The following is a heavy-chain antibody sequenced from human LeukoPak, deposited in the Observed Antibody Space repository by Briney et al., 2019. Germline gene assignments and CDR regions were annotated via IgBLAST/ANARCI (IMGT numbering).Heavy chain of an antibody. Sequence: GGSLRLSCAASGFTFSGYTMSWVRQAPGKGLEWVSAVSAGGDKTYYADSVKGRFTISRDNSKGTLCLQMNSLRAEDTAVYYCAKNLRGIVVVPAATWGGNWFDPWGQGTLVTVSS. CDR3: AKNLRGIVVVPAATWGGNWFDP. CDR2: VSAGGDKT. D-gene: IGHD2-2*01. J-gene: IGHJ5*02. CDR1: GFTFSGYT. V-gene: IGHV3-23*01.